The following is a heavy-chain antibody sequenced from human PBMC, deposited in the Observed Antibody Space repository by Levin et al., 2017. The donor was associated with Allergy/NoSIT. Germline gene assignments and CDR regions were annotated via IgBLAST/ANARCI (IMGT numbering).Heavy chain of an antibody. CDR2: IYWDDDK. V-gene: IGHV2-5*02. Sequence: SGPTLVKPTQTLTLTCTISGFSLTTHGVGVGWIRQPPGKALEWLALIYWDDDKRYSPSLKNRPTVTRDTSKKQVVLTLANMDPIDTATYYCVRRPGVYTSSTWDYWGQGTLVTVSS. CDR3: VRRPGVYTSSTWDY. D-gene: IGHD6-13*01. J-gene: IGHJ4*02. CDR1: GFSLTTHGVG.